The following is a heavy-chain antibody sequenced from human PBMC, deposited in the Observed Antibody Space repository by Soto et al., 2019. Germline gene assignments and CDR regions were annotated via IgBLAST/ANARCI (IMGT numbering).Heavy chain of an antibody. Sequence: GGSLEVSCAASGFSFSDFRMNWVRQAPGKGLEWISYIRSSTTVSYADSVKGRFTISRDNAKNSLFLQMNGLRDEDTAVYYCARDLSWAFAHSGQVALVPVSS. CDR2: IRSSTTV. D-gene: IGHD6-13*01. J-gene: IGHJ4*02. V-gene: IGHV3-48*02. CDR1: GFSFSDFR. CDR3: ARDLSWAFAH.